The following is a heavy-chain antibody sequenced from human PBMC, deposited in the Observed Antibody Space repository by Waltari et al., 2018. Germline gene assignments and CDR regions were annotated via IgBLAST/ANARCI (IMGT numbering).Heavy chain of an antibody. Sequence: QVQLQQLGAGLLKPSETLSLTCAVYGGSFSGYYWRWLRQPPGKGLEWIGEINHRGSTNYNPSRKSRVTISVDTSKNQFSLKLSSVTAADTAVYYCARAIVVADDAFDIWGQGTMVTVSS. D-gene: IGHD3-22*01. J-gene: IGHJ3*02. CDR1: GGSFSGYY. CDR3: ARAIVVADDAFDI. V-gene: IGHV4-34*01. CDR2: INHRGST.